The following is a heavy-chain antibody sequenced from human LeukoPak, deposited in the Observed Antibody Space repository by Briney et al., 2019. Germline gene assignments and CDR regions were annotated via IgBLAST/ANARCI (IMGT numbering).Heavy chain of an antibody. V-gene: IGHV6-1*01. J-gene: IGHJ5*02. CDR1: GDSVSSNSVT. D-gene: IGHD2-2*01. CDR2: TYYRSTWYN. Sequence: SQTLSLTCAISGDSVSSNSVTWNWIRQSPSRGLEWLGRTYYRSTWYNDYAVSARARITVNPDTSKNQFSLHLNSVTPEDTAVYYCARRLTQYDCFDPWGQGILVTVSS. CDR3: ARRLTQYDCFDP.